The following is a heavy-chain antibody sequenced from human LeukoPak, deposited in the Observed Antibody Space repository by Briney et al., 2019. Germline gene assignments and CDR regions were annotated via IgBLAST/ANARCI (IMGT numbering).Heavy chain of an antibody. V-gene: IGHV3-74*01. CDR2: INAPGSDT. Sequence: GGSLTLSCVASGFTFNNYWMHWVRQAPGKGLEWVSRINAPGSDTSYAGSVKGRFTISRDNARNTLYLHMTSLRAEDTAVYYCARVPNWFDPWGQGTLVTVSS. J-gene: IGHJ5*02. CDR3: ARVPNWFDP. CDR1: GFTFNNYW.